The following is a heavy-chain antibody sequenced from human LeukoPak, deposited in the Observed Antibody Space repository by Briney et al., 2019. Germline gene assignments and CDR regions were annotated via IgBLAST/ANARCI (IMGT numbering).Heavy chain of an antibody. J-gene: IGHJ5*02. CDR1: GGSISSYY. CDR3: ARGGNLNRPFDP. CDR2: IYYSGST. D-gene: IGHD6-6*01. Sequence: SETLSRTCIVSGGSISSYYWRWIRQPPGNGLEWFGYIYYSGSTNYNPSLKSRVTISVDTSKNQFSLKLSSVTAADTAVYYCARGGNLNRPFDPWGQGTLVTVSS. V-gene: IGHV4-59*01.